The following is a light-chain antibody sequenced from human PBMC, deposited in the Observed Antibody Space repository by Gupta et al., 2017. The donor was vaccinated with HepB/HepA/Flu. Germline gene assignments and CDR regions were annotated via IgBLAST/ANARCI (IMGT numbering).Light chain of an antibody. Sequence: QSALTQPASVSGSPGQSISISCTGTSSDIGAYAYVSWYQQHPGKAPKLIIFEVTSRPSGISDRFSGSRSDNTASLTISGLQAEDEADYYCSSYTSAGTRVFGGGTKLTVL. CDR1: SSDIGAYAY. V-gene: IGLV2-14*01. CDR2: EVT. J-gene: IGLJ2*01. CDR3: SSYTSAGTRV.